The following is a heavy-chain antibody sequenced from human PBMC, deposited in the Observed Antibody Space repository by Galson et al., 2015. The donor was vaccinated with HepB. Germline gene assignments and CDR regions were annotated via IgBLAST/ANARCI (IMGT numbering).Heavy chain of an antibody. CDR2: ISWDGGST. V-gene: IGHV3-43*01. D-gene: IGHD2-2*01. Sequence: SLRLSCAASGFTFDDYTMHWVRQAPGKGLEWVSLISWDGGSTYYADSVKGRFTISRDNSKNSLYLQMNSLRTEDAALYYCANTLARYCSSTSCYGAFDIWGQGTMVTVSS. CDR3: ANTLARYCSSTSCYGAFDI. J-gene: IGHJ3*02. CDR1: GFTFDDYT.